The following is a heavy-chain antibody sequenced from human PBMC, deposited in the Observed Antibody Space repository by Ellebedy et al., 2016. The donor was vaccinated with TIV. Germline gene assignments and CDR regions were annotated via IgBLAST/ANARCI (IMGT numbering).Heavy chain of an antibody. D-gene: IGHD6-19*01. CDR3: ARGPYSSGHCDAFDV. CDR1: GFTFSSST. V-gene: IGHV3-30*04. Sequence: GGSLRLSXAASGFTFSSSTMHWVRQAPGWGLDWVAGISFDGRAVHYADSVKGRFTISRDNSKNTLSLQMNGLRGEDSAIYYCARGPYSSGHCDAFDVWGRGTAVTVSS. CDR2: ISFDGRAV. J-gene: IGHJ3*01.